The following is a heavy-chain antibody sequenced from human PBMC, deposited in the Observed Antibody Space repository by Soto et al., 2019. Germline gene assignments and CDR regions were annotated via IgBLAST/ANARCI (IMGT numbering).Heavy chain of an antibody. CDR2: IYYSGST. V-gene: IGHV4-59*08. CDR3: ARGPEFWSGYYDWFDP. CDR1: GGSISSYY. J-gene: IGHJ5*02. D-gene: IGHD3-3*01. Sequence: SETLSLTCTVSGGSISSYYWSWIRQPPGKGLEWIGYIYYSGSTNYNPSLKSRVTISVDTSKNQFSLKLSSVTAADTAVYYCARGPEFWSGYYDWFDPWGQGTLVTVSS.